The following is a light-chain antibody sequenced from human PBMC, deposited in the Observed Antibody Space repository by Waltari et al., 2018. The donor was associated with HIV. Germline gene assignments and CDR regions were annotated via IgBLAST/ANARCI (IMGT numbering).Light chain of an antibody. Sequence: QSALTQPASVSGSPGQSITFSCTGTSSDIGSYNLVSWYQQHPVKAPRLMIYEVTKRPSGVSYRLSGSKSGNTASLTISGLQAEDEADYYCCSFAGSTSWVFGGGTKLTVL. CDR1: SSDIGSYNL. J-gene: IGLJ3*02. V-gene: IGLV2-23*02. CDR3: CSFAGSTSWV. CDR2: EVT.